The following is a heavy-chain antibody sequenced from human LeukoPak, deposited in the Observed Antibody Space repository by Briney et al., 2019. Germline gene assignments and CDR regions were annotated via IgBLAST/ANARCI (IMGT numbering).Heavy chain of an antibody. CDR3: VRGSGSKYDY. CDR1: GFTFSSYA. Sequence: PGGSLRLSCSASGFTFSSYAVHWVRQAPGKGLEYVPTISVNGDTTYYADSVKGRFTISRDNSKNTLYLQMSSLRSEDTAVYYCVRGSGSKYDYWGQGTLVTVSS. J-gene: IGHJ4*02. V-gene: IGHV3-64D*06. CDR2: ISVNGDTT. D-gene: IGHD3-22*01.